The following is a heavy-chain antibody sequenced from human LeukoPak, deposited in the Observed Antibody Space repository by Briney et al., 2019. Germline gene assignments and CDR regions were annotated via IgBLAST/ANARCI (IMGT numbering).Heavy chain of an antibody. Sequence: EASVKVSCKASGYTFTGYYIHWVRQAPGQGLEWMGWINPNSGGTNYAQKFQGRVTMTRDTSISTAYMELSRLRSDDTAVYYCARPNYCSGDSCLNWFDSWGQGTLVTVSS. CDR1: GYTFTGYY. CDR3: ARPNYCSGDSCLNWFDS. D-gene: IGHD2-15*01. J-gene: IGHJ5*01. V-gene: IGHV1-2*02. CDR2: INPNSGGT.